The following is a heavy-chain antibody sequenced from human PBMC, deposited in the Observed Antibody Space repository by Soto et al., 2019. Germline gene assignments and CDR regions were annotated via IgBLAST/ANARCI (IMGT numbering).Heavy chain of an antibody. CDR1: GDSVSSNSAA. J-gene: IGHJ3*02. V-gene: IGHV6-1*01. Sequence: PSQTLSLTCAISGDSVSSNSAAWSWIRQSPSRGLEWLGRTYYRSKWYNDYAVSVKSRITINPDTSKNQFSLQLNSVTPEDTAVYYCERDLGSGARGAFDIWGQGTMVTVSS. CDR2: TYYRSKWYN. CDR3: ERDLGSGARGAFDI. D-gene: IGHD3-3*01.